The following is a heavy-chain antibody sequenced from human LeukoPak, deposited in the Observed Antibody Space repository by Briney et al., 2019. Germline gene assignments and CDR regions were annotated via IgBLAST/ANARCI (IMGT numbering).Heavy chain of an antibody. Sequence: GGSLRLSCAASGFTFSAYWVHWVRQAPGKGLEWVANIKEDGTAKYYVGSVKGRFTISRDNAKNSVYLQMNSLRAEDTAVYYCARAYMADWGQGALVTVSS. CDR2: IKEDGTAK. J-gene: IGHJ4*02. V-gene: IGHV3-7*03. CDR1: GFTFSAYW. D-gene: IGHD4-11*01. CDR3: ARAYMAD.